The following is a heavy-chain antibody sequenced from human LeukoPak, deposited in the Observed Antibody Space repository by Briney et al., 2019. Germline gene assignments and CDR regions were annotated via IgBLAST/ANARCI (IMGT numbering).Heavy chain of an antibody. D-gene: IGHD5-18*01. CDR3: ARGHAISKDTAMTEFDY. CDR2: IYNDGSNK. V-gene: IGHV3-33*01. CDR1: GFTFSSYG. J-gene: IGHJ4*02. Sequence: GRSLRLSCAASGFTFSSYGMHWVRQAPGKGLEWVSRIYNDGSNKYYADSVKGRFTISRDNTKNTLYLQMNRLRAEDTAVYYCARGHAISKDTAMTEFDYWGQGTLVTVSS.